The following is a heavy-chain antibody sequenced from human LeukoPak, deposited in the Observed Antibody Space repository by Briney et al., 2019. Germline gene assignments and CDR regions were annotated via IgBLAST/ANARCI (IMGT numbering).Heavy chain of an antibody. CDR2: INHRGDT. J-gene: IGHJ4*03. CDR1: GGSFSSYY. CDR3: ARGPTISETGYFDY. D-gene: IGHD1-1*01. Sequence: SETLSLTCAVYGGSFSSYYWRWIRQSPGKGLEWIADINHRGDTNYNPSVKSRVTISVDTSKNQFFLKVTSLTAADTAVYYCARGPTISETGYFDYWGQGTLVTVSS. V-gene: IGHV4-34*01.